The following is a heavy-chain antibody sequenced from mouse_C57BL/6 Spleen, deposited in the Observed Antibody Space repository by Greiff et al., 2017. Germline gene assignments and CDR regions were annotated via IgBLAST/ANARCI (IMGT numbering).Heavy chain of an antibody. CDR1: GYTFTSYW. V-gene: IGHV1-50*01. Sequence: VQLQQPGAELVKPGASVKLSCKASGYTFTSYWMQWVKQRPGQGLEWTGEIDPSDSYTNYNQKFKGKATLTVDTSSSTAYMQLSSLTSEDSAVYYCASPLDYWGQGTTLTVSS. CDR2: IDPSDSYT. CDR3: ASPLDY. J-gene: IGHJ2*01.